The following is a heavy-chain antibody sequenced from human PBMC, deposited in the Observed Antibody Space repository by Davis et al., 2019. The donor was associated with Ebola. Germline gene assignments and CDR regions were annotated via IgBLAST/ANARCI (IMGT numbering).Heavy chain of an antibody. CDR3: AREGYGDYFFDS. J-gene: IGHJ4*02. CDR1: GFTFRDYY. CDR2: ISSSGSTI. V-gene: IGHV3-11*04. D-gene: IGHD4-17*01. Sequence: PGGSLRLSCEASGFTFRDYYMSWIRQAPGKGLEWVSNISSSGSTIYYADSVKGRFTISRDNAKNSLYLQMNSLIAEDTAVYYCAREGYGDYFFDSWGQGTLVTVSS.